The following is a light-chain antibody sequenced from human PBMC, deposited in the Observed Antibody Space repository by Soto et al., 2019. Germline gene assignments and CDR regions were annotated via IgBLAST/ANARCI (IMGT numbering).Light chain of an antibody. V-gene: IGKV1-17*01. J-gene: IGKJ1*01. CDR2: SAS. Sequence: DIQMTQSPSSLSASVGDRVTITCRASQGVRDYLGWFQQTPGKAPKRLIYSASSLQTGVPSRFSDSGYRTEFTLKISSLQPEDFATYCWLQYFSYPETFGQGIRVEI. CDR1: QGVRDY. CDR3: LQYFSYPET.